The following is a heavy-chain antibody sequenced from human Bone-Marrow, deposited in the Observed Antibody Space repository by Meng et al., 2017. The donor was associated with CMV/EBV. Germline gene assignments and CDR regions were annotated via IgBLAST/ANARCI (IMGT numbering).Heavy chain of an antibody. D-gene: IGHD6-25*01. CDR3: ARDQPEFSNVYIYYYYGMDV. CDR2: ISYHESNK. J-gene: IGHJ6*02. V-gene: IGHV3-30*04. CDR1: GFTFNTYS. Sequence: GGSLRLSCAASGFTFNTYSMHWVRQAPGKGLEWVAVISYHESNKYYADSVKGRFTISRDNSTNTLYLQMNNLRPEDTAVYYCARDQPEFSNVYIYYYYGMDVWGQGTTVAASS.